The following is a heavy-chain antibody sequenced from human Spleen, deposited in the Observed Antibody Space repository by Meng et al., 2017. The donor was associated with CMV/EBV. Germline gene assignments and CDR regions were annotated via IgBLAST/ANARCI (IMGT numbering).Heavy chain of an antibody. D-gene: IGHD2-2*01. CDR2: IIPILGIA. Sequence: SAKVSCKASGGTFSSYAISWVRQAPGQGLEWMGGIIPILGIANYAQKFQGRVTITADKSTSTAYMELSSLRSEDTAVYYCARDFTRMYQHSWYFDYWGQGTLVTVSS. J-gene: IGHJ4*02. V-gene: IGHV1-69*10. CDR1: GGTFSSYA. CDR3: ARDFTRMYQHSWYFDY.